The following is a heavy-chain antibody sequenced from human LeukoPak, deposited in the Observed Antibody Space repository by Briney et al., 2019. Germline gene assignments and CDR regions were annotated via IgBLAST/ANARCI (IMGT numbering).Heavy chain of an antibody. CDR3: ARYGSGGIYYFDY. CDR2: INPNSGNT. Sequence: AASVKVSCKASGYTFTGYYMHWVRQAPGQGLEWMGCINPNSGNTGYAQKFQGRVTMTRNTSISTAYMELSSLRSEDTAVYYCARYGSGGIYYFDYWGQGTLVTVSS. V-gene: IGHV1-8*02. CDR1: GYTFTGYY. J-gene: IGHJ4*02. D-gene: IGHD3-10*01.